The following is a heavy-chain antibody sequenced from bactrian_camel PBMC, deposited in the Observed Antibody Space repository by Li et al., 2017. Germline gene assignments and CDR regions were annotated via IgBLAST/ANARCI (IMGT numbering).Heavy chain of an antibody. CDR2: VWSDGSST. Sequence: VQLVESGGGLVQPGGSLRLSCAASGFTFSDRYMSWIRQAPGKGLEWVSSVWSDGSSTYYADSVKGRFTISRGNAKNTLYLQLSSLKSEDTAMYYCVDDCYGSRYYLARRTNVWGQGTQVTVS. D-gene: IGHD6*01. V-gene: IGHV3-2*01. CDR3: VDDCYGSRYYLARRTNV. J-gene: IGHJ4*01. CDR1: GFTFSDRY.